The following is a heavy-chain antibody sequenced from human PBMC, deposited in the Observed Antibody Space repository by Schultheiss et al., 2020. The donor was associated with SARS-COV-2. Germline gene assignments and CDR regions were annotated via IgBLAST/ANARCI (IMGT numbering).Heavy chain of an antibody. CDR1: GGSISSYY. Sequence: SQTLSLTCTVSGGSISSYYWSWIRQPAGKGLEWIGRIYTSGSTNYNPSLKSRVTISVDTSKNQFSLKLSSVTAADTAVYYCARFLSRITIFGVVIPGWFDPWGQGTLVTVSS. J-gene: IGHJ5*02. D-gene: IGHD3-3*01. V-gene: IGHV4-4*07. CDR3: ARFLSRITIFGVVIPGWFDP. CDR2: IYTSGST.